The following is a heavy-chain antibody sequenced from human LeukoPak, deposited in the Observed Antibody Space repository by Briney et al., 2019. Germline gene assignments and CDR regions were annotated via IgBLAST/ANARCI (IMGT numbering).Heavy chain of an antibody. CDR2: IIPIFGTA. J-gene: IGHJ3*02. Sequence: SVKLSCKASGYTFTRYYMHWVRQAPGQGLEWMGGIIPIFGTANYAKKFQRRVMFMKDESTSTAYMELCSLRSEDTVVYYCVTGIWSGSDAFDIWGQGTMVTVSS. CDR3: VTGIWSGSDAFDI. CDR1: GYTFTRYY. V-gene: IGHV1-69*05. D-gene: IGHD3-3*01.